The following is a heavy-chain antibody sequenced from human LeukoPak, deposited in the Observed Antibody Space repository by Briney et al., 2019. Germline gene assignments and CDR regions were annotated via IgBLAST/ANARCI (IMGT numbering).Heavy chain of an antibody. CDR2: ISRSGSTV. J-gene: IGHJ4*02. D-gene: IGHD1-26*01. CDR1: GFTFSTYD. CDR3: AIPYSGSYYNFDY. Sequence: GGSLRLSCAASGFTFSTYDMNWVRQAPGKGLEWVSYISRSGSTVYYADSVKGRFTISRDNAKNSLYLQMNSLRAEDTAVYYCAIPYSGSYYNFDYRGQGTLVTVSS. V-gene: IGHV3-48*03.